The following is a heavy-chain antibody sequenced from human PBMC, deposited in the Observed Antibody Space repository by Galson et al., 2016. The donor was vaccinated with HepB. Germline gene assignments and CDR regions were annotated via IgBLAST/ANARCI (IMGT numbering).Heavy chain of an antibody. CDR2: IYHAGVT. CDR3: ARSSGSRNGYFDY. CDR1: GRSVSSGTYF. J-gene: IGHJ4*02. V-gene: IGHV4-39*01. Sequence: SETLSLTCTVSGRSVSSGTYFWGWIRQPPGKGLEWIGMIYHAGVTHYNPSLESRVTISVDTSKNQFSLRLSSLTAADTSVYYCARSSGSRNGYFDYWGQGALVTVSS. D-gene: IGHD1-26*01.